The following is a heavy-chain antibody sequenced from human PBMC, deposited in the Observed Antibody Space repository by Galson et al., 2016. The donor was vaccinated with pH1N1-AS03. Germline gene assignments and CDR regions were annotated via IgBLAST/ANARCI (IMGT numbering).Heavy chain of an antibody. D-gene: IGHD6-19*01. J-gene: IGHJ4*02. CDR3: ARDGPPQGISVAGSFDF. CDR2: ISTSSRII. Sequence: SLRLSCAASGFPFSGYSMNWVRQAPGKGLEWVSFISTSSRIIYYASSEKGRFTISRDNAQNLLYLQMNSLRDEDTAVYYCARDGPPQGISVAGSFDFWGQGTLVTVSS. CDR1: GFPFSGYS. V-gene: IGHV3-21*01.